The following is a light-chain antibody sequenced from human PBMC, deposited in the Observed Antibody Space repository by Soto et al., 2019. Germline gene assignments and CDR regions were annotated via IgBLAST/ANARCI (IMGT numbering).Light chain of an antibody. CDR1: QGISSY. J-gene: IGKJ1*01. V-gene: IGKV1-8*01. CDR2: AAS. Sequence: AIRMTQSPSSLSASTGDRVTITCRASQGISSYLAWYQQKPGKAPKLLIYAASTLQSGVPSRFSGSGSGTDFTLTISCLQSEDFATYFCQQYSTYLWTFGQGTKVDVK. CDR3: QQYSTYLWT.